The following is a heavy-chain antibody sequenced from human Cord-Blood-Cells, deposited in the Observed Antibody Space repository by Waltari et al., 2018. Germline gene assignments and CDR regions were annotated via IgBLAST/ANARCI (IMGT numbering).Heavy chain of an antibody. CDR3: ARVCGGDCYDAFDI. V-gene: IGHV3-7*01. J-gene: IGHJ3*02. Sequence: EVQLVESGGGLVQPGGSLRLSCAASGFTFSSYWMSWVRQAPGKGLGWVANIKQDGSEKYYVGSVKGRFTISRDNAKNSLYLQMNSLRAEDTAVYYCARVCGGDCYDAFDIWGQGTMVTVSS. D-gene: IGHD2-21*02. CDR1: GFTFSSYW. CDR2: IKQDGSEK.